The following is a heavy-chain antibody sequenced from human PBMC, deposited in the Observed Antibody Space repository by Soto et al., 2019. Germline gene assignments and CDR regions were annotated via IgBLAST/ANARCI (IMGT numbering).Heavy chain of an antibody. CDR2: IYYSGST. D-gene: IGHD2-2*02. CDR3: ARRLGYCSSTSCYKRNYYYYMDA. J-gene: IGHJ6*03. V-gene: IGHV4-59*12. CDR1: GGSISSYY. Sequence: PSETLSLTCTVSGGSISSYYWSWIRQPPGKGLEWIGYIYYSGSTNYNPSLKSRVTISVDTSKNQFSLKLSSVTAADTAVYYCARRLGYCSSTSCYKRNYYYYMDAWGKGTTVTVSS.